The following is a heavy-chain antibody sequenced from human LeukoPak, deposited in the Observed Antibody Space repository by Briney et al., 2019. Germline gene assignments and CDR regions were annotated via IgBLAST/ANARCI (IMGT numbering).Heavy chain of an antibody. Sequence: GGSLRLSCAASGFAFSSYVMNWVRQAPGKGLEWVSSISGSGRSTYYADSVKGRFTISRDNSTNTLYLQMSSLRAEDTAVYYCAKKSPIFGVVIPLFDYWGQGTLVTVSS. V-gene: IGHV3-23*01. CDR2: ISGSGRST. CDR3: AKKSPIFGVVIPLFDY. D-gene: IGHD3-3*01. CDR1: GFAFSSYV. J-gene: IGHJ4*02.